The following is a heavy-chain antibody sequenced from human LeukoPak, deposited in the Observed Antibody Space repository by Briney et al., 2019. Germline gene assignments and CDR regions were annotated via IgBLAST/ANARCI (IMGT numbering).Heavy chain of an antibody. V-gene: IGHV3-49*04. Sequence: GGSLRLSCTASGFTLGDYAMSWVRQAPGKGEEWVGFIRSKAYGGTTEYAASVKGRFTISRDDSKSIAYLQMNSLQTEDTAVYYCTRDIVVVPAAMSDYYYYYYYMDVWGKGTTVTISS. J-gene: IGHJ6*03. D-gene: IGHD2-2*01. CDR2: IRSKAYGGTT. CDR3: TRDIVVVPAAMSDYYYYYYYMDV. CDR1: GFTLGDYA.